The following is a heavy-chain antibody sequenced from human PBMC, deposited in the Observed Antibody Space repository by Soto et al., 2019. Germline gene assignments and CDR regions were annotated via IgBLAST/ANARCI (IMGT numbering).Heavy chain of an antibody. Sequence: QVQLQESGPGLVKPSQTLSLTCTVSGGSISSGGYYWSWIRQHPGKGLEWIGYIYYSGSTYYNPSLKSRVTISVDTSKNQFSLKLSSMTAADTAVYYCARTVVAITKGDCFDPWGQGTLVTVSS. CDR2: IYYSGST. D-gene: IGHD2-15*01. V-gene: IGHV4-31*03. J-gene: IGHJ5*02. CDR1: GGSISSGGYY. CDR3: ARTVVAITKGDCFDP.